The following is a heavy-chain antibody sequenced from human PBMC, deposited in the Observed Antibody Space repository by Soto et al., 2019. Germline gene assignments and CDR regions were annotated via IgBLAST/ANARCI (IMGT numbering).Heavy chain of an antibody. CDR1: GFAFSSCA. D-gene: IGHD5-12*01. CDR3: VKEGGGYSRKFDV. J-gene: IGHJ4*02. CDR2: VSGGAINT. V-gene: IGHV3-23*01. Sequence: GGSLRLSCAASGFAFSSCAMTWVRQTPGKGLEWVATVSGGAINTYYADSVKGRFTVSRDNSRDTLYLQMSSLRVEDTAIYYWVKEGGGYSRKFDVWGQGTRVTVSS.